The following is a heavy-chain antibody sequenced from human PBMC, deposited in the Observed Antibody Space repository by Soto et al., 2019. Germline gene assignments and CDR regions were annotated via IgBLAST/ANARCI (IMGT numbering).Heavy chain of an antibody. Sequence: QVQVVQSGVEVRRPGSSVKVSCKASGDTFKNCVISWVRQAPGQGLEWMGGIIPLFATTDFAQRFQGRLTTTTDESTTTAYMELSRLRSEDTATYYCAAELGFGKLSVVWGQGTTVIVSS. CDR3: AAELGFGKLSVV. CDR1: GDTFKNCV. V-gene: IGHV1-69*01. J-gene: IGHJ6*02. CDR2: IIPLFATT. D-gene: IGHD3-10*01.